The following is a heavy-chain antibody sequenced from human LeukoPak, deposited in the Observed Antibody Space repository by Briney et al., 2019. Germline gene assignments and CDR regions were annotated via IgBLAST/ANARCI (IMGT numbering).Heavy chain of an antibody. CDR1: GGSISSGDYY. V-gene: IGHV4-30-4*01. CDR2: IYYSGST. J-gene: IGHJ5*02. CDR3: ARVVYYCDSSGRWFDP. D-gene: IGHD3-22*01. Sequence: SETLSLTCTVSGGSISSGDYYWSWIRQPPGKGLEWIGYIYYSGSTYYNPSLKSRVTISVDTSKNQFSLKLSSVTAADTAVYYCARVVYYCDSSGRWFDPWGQGTLVTVSS.